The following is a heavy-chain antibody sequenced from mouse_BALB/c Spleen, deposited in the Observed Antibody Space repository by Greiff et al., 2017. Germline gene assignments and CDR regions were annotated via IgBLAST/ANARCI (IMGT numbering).Heavy chain of an antibody. CDR1: GFTFSSYG. V-gene: IGHV5-6-3*01. CDR2: INSNGGST. D-gene: IGHD3-3*01. J-gene: IGHJ4*01. CDR3: ARRGLYYYAMDY. Sequence: EVQRVESGGGLVQPGGSLKLSCAASGFTFSSYGMSWVRQTPDKRLELVATINSNGGSTYYPDSVKGRFTISRDNAKNTLYLQMSSLKSEDTAMYYCARRGLYYYAMDYWGQGTSVTVSS.